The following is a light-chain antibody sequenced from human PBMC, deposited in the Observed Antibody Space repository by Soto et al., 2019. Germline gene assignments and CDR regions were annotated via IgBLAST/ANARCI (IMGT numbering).Light chain of an antibody. CDR1: QSISSF. CDR2: DAS. J-gene: IGKJ4*01. Sequence: EIVLTQSPATLSLSPGERATLSCRASQSISSFLAWYQQKPGQAPRLLIYDASNRAAGIPARFSGSGSGTDGTLIISTLAPEDFAVYYRQQRSNWPLPWNVGGGTKVEIK. CDR3: QQRSNWPLPWN. V-gene: IGKV3-11*01.